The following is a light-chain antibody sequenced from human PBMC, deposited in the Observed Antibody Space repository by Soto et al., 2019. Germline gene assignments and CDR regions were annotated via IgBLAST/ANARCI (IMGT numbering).Light chain of an antibody. Sequence: EIVLTQSPCTLSLSPGDRATLSCRASQSVSDTYLAWYQQKPGQAPRLLIYGASIRATGIPGRFSGSGSGTEFTLTISILQDEDFAVYYRQHYNNWWTFGQGTKVDIK. J-gene: IGKJ1*01. CDR1: QSVSDTY. CDR3: QHYNNWWT. V-gene: IGKV3D-15*03. CDR2: GAS.